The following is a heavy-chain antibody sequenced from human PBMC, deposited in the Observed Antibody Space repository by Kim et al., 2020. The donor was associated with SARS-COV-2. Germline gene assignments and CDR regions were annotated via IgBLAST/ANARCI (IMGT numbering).Heavy chain of an antibody. CDR3: AKGVVSGDGRWDIDY. J-gene: IGHJ4*02. D-gene: IGHD3-3*01. Sequence: GGSLRLSCAVSGFTFGSYAMSWVRQAPGKGLEWVSSVYAGGSPTYYAVSVKGRFTISRDNSRSTLYLQMNALRAEDTAVYYCAKGVVSGDGRWDIDYWGPGTLVTVSS. CDR1: GFTFGSYA. V-gene: IGHV3-23*03. CDR2: VYAGGSPT.